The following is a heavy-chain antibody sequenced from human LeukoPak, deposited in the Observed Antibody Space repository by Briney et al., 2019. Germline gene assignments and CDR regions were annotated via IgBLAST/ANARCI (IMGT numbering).Heavy chain of an antibody. CDR1: GGYIITSGHY. J-gene: IGHJ5*02. CDR2: IYYTGVT. Sequence: SETLSLTCTVPGGYIITSGHYWGWIRQPPGKGLEWIGSIYYTGVTSTNPFFRSRMSISVDTSKNQFSLNLTSVTAADAAVYYCARERSSSGGHNWFDPWGQGTLVTVSS. CDR3: ARERSSSGGHNWFDP. V-gene: IGHV4-39*07. D-gene: IGHD4-23*01.